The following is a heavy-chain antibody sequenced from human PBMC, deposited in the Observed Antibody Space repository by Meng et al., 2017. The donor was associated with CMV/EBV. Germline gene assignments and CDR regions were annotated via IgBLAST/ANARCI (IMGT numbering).Heavy chain of an antibody. D-gene: IGHD1-26*01. Sequence: SLKISCAASGFTFDDYGMSWVRQGPGKGLEWVSGISWNSGFIGYADSVRGRFTISRDNAKSSLYLQMNSLRAEDTALYYCAKVHPSGGSYYVGPVDYWGQGTLVTVSS. CDR2: ISWNSGFI. V-gene: IGHV3-9*01. J-gene: IGHJ4*02. CDR1: GFTFDDYG. CDR3: AKVHPSGGSYYVGPVDY.